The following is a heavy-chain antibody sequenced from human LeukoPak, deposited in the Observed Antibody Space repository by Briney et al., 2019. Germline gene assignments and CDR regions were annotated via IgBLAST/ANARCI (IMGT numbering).Heavy chain of an antibody. Sequence: PSETLSLTCTVSSGSISAYYWNWIRRPPGKALEWIGYFFYNGDSNYNPSLKSRVTMSVDTSKNQFPLKVSSVTAADTAVYYCAKWDTGLNAFDIWGQGTMVTVSS. V-gene: IGHV4-59*08. CDR1: SGSISAYY. D-gene: IGHD1-26*01. J-gene: IGHJ3*02. CDR2: FFYNGDS. CDR3: AKWDTGLNAFDI.